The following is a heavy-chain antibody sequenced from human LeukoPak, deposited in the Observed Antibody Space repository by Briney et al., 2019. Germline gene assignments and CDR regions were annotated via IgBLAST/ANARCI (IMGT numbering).Heavy chain of an antibody. CDR2: IFYSGST. CDR1: GGSISSSSYF. J-gene: IGHJ4*02. D-gene: IGHD4-17*01. V-gene: IGHV4-39*01. Sequence: SETLSLTCTVSGGSISSSSYFWGWIRQPPGKGLEWIGGIFYSGSTYYNPSLNSRVTISIDTSKNQFSLRLSSVTAADTAVYYCARQMSTVTADYWGQGTLVTVSS. CDR3: ARQMSTVTADY.